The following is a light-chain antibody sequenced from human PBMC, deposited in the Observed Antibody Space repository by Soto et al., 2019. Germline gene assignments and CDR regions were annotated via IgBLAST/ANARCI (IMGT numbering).Light chain of an antibody. CDR1: SSDVGGYNY. J-gene: IGLJ2*01. V-gene: IGLV2-14*03. CDR3: SSYTTTSTVV. CDR2: DVT. Sequence: QSALTQPASVSGSPGQSITISCTGTSSDVGGYNYVSWYQHHPGKAPKLMIYDVTNRPSGVSSRFSGSKSGNTASLTISGVQSEDEASYYCSSYTTTSTVVFGGGTKVTVL.